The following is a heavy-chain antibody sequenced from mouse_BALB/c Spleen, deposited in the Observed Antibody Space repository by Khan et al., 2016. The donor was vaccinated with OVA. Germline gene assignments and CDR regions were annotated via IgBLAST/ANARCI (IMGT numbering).Heavy chain of an antibody. CDR3: ARDRIDY. Sequence: VQLQQSGAELAKPGASVKMSCKASGYTFSTYWIHWVKQRPGQGLEWIGYINPSSGYTYYNQRFNDKAPLTVDKSSSTAYMKLRSLTSEDSAVYYCARDRIDYWGQGTTLTVSS. CDR1: GYTFSTYW. V-gene: IGHV1-7*01. CDR2: INPSSGYT. J-gene: IGHJ2*01.